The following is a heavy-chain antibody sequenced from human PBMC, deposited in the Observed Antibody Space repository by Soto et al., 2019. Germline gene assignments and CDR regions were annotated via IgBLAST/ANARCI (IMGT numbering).Heavy chain of an antibody. CDR3: AQSGEYCSGGSCYSLINFQH. D-gene: IGHD2-15*01. Sequence: EVQLLESGGGLVPPGGSLRLSCAASGFTFSSYAMSWVRQAPGKGLEWVSAISGSGGSTYYADSVKGRFTISRDNSKNTLYMHRNSLRAEDTAVNYCAQSGEYCSGGSCYSLINFQHRGQGTLVTVSS. J-gene: IGHJ1*01. V-gene: IGHV3-23*01. CDR2: ISGSGGST. CDR1: GFTFSSYA.